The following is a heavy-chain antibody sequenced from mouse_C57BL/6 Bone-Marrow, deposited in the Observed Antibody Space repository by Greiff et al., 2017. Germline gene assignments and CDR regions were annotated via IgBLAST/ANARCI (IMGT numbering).Heavy chain of an antibody. CDR3: AREVTGAFAY. V-gene: IGHV5-6*01. CDR1: GFTFSSYG. D-gene: IGHD4-1*01. J-gene: IGHJ3*01. Sequence: EVKLMESGGDLVKPGGSLKLSCAASGFTFSSYGMSWVRQTPDKRLEWVATISSGGSYTYYPDSVKGRFTISRDNAKNTLYLQMSSLKSEDTAMYYCAREVTGAFAYWGQGTLVTVSA. CDR2: ISSGGSYT.